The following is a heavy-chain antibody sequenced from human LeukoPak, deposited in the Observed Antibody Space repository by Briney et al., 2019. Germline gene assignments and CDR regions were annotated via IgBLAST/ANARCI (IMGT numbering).Heavy chain of an antibody. CDR1: GYSISSGYY. J-gene: IGHJ6*04. CDR2: IYYSGST. V-gene: IGHV4-61*01. D-gene: IGHD5-18*01. CDR3: ARDQGYSYMDV. Sequence: SETLSLTCTVSGYSISSGYYWSWIRQPPGKGLEWIGYIYYSGSTNYNPSLKSRVTISVDTSKNQFSLKLSSVTAADTAVYYCARDQGYSYMDVWGKGTTVTVSS.